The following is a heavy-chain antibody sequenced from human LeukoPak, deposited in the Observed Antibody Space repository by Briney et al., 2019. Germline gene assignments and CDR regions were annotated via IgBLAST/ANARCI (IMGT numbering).Heavy chain of an antibody. CDR2: ISYDGSHK. CDR1: GFIFSNYA. V-gene: IGHV3-30*04. CDR3: ALNRGSGWYFHY. Sequence: GGSLRLSCAASGFIFSNYALHWVRQAPGKGLEWVAVISYDGSHKYADSVKGRFTISRDNYKNTLYLQMNSLRAEDTAVYYCALNRGSGWYFHYWGQGTLVTVSS. J-gene: IGHJ4*02. D-gene: IGHD6-19*01.